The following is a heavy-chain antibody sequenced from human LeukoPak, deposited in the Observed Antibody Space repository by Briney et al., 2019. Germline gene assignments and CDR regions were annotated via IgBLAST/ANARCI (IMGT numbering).Heavy chain of an antibody. Sequence: SETPSLTCTLSGGSISTYYWSWIRQPPGKGLEWIGYIYHSGSTNYNPSLKSRVTISVDTSKNQFSLKLSSVTAADTAVYYCARGGGYASPIGYWGQGALVTVSS. D-gene: IGHD5-12*01. CDR3: ARGGGYASPIGY. CDR2: IYHSGST. J-gene: IGHJ4*02. CDR1: GGSISTYY. V-gene: IGHV4-59*01.